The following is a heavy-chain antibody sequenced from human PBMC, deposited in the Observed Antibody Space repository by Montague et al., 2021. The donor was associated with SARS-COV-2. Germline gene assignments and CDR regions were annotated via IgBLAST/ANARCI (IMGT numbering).Heavy chain of an antibody. CDR1: GGSISSSSYY. J-gene: IGHJ6*02. CDR2: IYYSGST. Sequence: SETLSLTCTVSGGSISSSSYYWGWTRQPPGKGWEWVGSIYYSGSTYSNPSLKSRVTISVDTSKNHFSLKLSSVTAADTALYSCAREKAEYIVVVPAVPLAYGMDVWGQGTTVTVSS. CDR3: AREKAEYIVVVPAVPLAYGMDV. D-gene: IGHD2-2*01. V-gene: IGHV4-39*07.